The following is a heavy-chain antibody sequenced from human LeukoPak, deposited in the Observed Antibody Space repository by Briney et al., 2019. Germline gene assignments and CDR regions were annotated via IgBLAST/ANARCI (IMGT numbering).Heavy chain of an antibody. CDR3: AKGIAAADHYGMDV. V-gene: IGHV3-9*01. Sequence: GGSLRLSCAASGFTFDDYAMHWVRHAPGKGLEWVSGISWNSGSIGYADSVKGRFTISRDNAKNSLYLQMNSLRAEDTALYYCAKGIAAADHYGMDVWGQGTTVTVSS. J-gene: IGHJ6*02. CDR1: GFTFDDYA. CDR2: ISWNSGSI. D-gene: IGHD6-13*01.